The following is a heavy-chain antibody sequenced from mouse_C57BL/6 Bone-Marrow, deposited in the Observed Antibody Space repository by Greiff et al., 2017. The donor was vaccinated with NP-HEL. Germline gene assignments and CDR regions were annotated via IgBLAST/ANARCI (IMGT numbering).Heavy chain of an antibody. CDR3: ARTGVYYWYFDV. CDR1: GYTFTGYW. Sequence: KLSCKATGYTFTGYWIEWVKQRPGHGLEWIGEILPGSGSTIYNEKFKGKATFTADTSSNTAYMQLSSLTTEDSAIYYCARTGVYYWYFDVWGTGTTVTVSS. CDR2: ILPGSGST. J-gene: IGHJ1*03. V-gene: IGHV1-9*01.